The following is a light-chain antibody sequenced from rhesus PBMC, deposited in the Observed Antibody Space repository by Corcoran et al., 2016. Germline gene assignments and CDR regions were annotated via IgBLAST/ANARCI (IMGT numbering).Light chain of an antibody. V-gene: IGLV2S7*01. CDR1: DSDIGAYDY. J-gene: IGLJ1*01. Sequence: QSAPTQPPSVSGSPGQSVTISCTGTDSDIGAYDYVSWYQQFPDTAPKLMIYAVSSRPSGVSDRFSGSKSGNTASLTISDLQADDEADYYCSSYSSTGSSIFGVGTRLTVL. CDR2: AVS. CDR3: SSYSSTGSSI.